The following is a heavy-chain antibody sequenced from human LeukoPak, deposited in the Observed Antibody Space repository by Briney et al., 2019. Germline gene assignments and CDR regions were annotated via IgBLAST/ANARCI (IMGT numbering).Heavy chain of an antibody. CDR3: ARPRLVAPGWFDP. J-gene: IGHJ5*02. D-gene: IGHD5-12*01. V-gene: IGHV1-2*02. CDR1: GYTFTGYY. CDR2: INPNSGGT. Sequence: ASVKVSCKASGYTFTGYYMHWVRQAPGQGLEWMGWINPNSGGTNYAQKLQGRVTMTTDTSTSTAYMELRSLRSDDTAVYYCARPRLVAPGWFDPWGQGTLVTVSS.